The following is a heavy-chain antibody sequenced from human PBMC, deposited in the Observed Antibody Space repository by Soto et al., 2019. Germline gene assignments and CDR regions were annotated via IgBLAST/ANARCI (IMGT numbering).Heavy chain of an antibody. CDR1: GGSISSSSYY. CDR3: ARILTSGSYSTHFDY. CDR2: IYYSGST. J-gene: IGHJ4*02. D-gene: IGHD3-10*01. V-gene: IGHV4-39*01. Sequence: QLQLQESGPGLVKPSETLSLTCTVSGGSISSSSYYWGWIRQPPGKGLEWIGSIYYSGSTYYNPSLKRSVTISVDTSKNQFSLKLSSVTAADTAVYYCARILTSGSYSTHFDYWGQGSLVTVSS.